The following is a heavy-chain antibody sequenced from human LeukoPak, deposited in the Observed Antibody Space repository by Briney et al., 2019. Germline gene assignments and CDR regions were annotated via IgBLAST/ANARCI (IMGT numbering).Heavy chain of an antibody. CDR3: ARDFYVGSNSYYIGY. CDR1: GFTFSNSW. J-gene: IGHJ4*01. Sequence: PGGSLRLSCVASGFTFSNSWMNWVRQTPGRGLEWVANIKPDGRQKYYVDSVKGRFTISRDNSKNTLYLQMNSLRAEDTAMYYCARDFYVGSNSYYIGYWGHGTLVTVSS. D-gene: IGHD3-10*01. CDR2: IKPDGRQK. V-gene: IGHV3-7*01.